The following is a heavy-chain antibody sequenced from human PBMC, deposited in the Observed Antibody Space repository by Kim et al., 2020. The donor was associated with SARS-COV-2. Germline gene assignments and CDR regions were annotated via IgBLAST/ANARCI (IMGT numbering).Heavy chain of an antibody. CDR3: AKFNYFDGSGP. D-gene: IGHD3-22*01. CDR2: FNAGNGDT. V-gene: IGHV1-3*01. J-gene: IGHJ5*02. CDR1: GYRFSSYK. Sequence: ASVKVSCKASGYRFSSYKMHWVRQAPGQSLEWLGWFNAGNGDTRYSQKFQGRVTITSDTSASTGYMELSSLRFEDTAVYYCAKFNYFDGSGPWGQGTLVTVSS.